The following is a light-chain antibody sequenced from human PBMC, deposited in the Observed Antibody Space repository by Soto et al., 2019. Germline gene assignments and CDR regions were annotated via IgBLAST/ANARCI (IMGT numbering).Light chain of an antibody. CDR3: QQYGSSHLT. V-gene: IGKV3-20*01. CDR1: QSVSSSY. J-gene: IGKJ4*02. Sequence: EIVLTQSPGTLSLSPGERATLSCRASQSVSSSYLAWYQQKPGQAPRLLLYGASSRATGIPDRFSGSGSGTDFTLTISSLEPEDFAVYYCQQYGSSHLTFGGGTKVEIK. CDR2: GAS.